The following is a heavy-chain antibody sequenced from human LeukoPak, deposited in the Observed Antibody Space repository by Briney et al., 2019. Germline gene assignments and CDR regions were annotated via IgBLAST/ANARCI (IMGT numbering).Heavy chain of an antibody. Sequence: GGSLRLSCAASGFTFSSYGMHWVRQAPGKGLEWVAGISYDGSNKHYADSVKGRFTISRDNSKNTLYLQMDSLRGEDTAVYYCARCTTGKTFGSLREIKKSREIDYWGQGTLVTVSS. D-gene: IGHD1-1*01. CDR2: ISYDGSNK. J-gene: IGHJ4*02. V-gene: IGHV3-30*03. CDR3: ARCTTGKTFGSLREIKKSREIDY. CDR1: GFTFSSYG.